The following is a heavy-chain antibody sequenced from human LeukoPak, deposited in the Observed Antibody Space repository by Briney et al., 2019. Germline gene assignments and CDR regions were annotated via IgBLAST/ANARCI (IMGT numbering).Heavy chain of an antibody. D-gene: IGHD3-3*01. CDR3: ARDLYDFWSGYSYGMDV. J-gene: IGHJ6*02. V-gene: IGHV4-59*06. Sequence: SETLSLTCSVSGGSISNYYWSWIRQHPGKGLEWIGYIYYSGSTYYNPSLKSRVTISVDTSKNQFSLKLSSVTAADTAVYYCARDLYDFWSGYSYGMDVWGQGATVTVSS. CDR2: IYYSGST. CDR1: GGSISNYY.